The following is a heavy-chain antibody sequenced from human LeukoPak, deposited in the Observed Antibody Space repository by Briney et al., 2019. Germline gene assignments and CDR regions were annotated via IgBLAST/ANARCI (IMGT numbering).Heavy chain of an antibody. J-gene: IGHJ6*03. V-gene: IGHV3-21*01. CDR3: ARARGCSSTSCRGLNYMDV. CDR1: GFTFSSYS. CDR2: ISSSSSYI. D-gene: IGHD2-2*01. Sequence: GGSLRLSCAASGFTFSSYSMNWVRQAPGKGLEWVSSISSSSSYIYYADSVKGRFTISRDNAKNSLYLQMNSLRAEDTAVYYCARARGCSSTSCRGLNYMDVWGKGTTVTVSS.